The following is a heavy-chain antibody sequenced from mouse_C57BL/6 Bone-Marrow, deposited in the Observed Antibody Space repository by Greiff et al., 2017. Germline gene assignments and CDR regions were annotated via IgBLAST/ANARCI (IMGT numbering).Heavy chain of an antibody. Sequence: QVQLQQSGAELVRPGASVTLSCKASGYTFTDYEMHWVKQTPVHGLEWIGAIDPETGGTAYNQKFKGKAILTADKSSSTAYMELRSLTSEDSAVYYCTRECGYPWFAYWGQGTLVTVSA. CDR2: IDPETGGT. CDR3: TRECGYPWFAY. V-gene: IGHV1-15*01. D-gene: IGHD2-2*01. CDR1: GYTFTDYE. J-gene: IGHJ3*01.